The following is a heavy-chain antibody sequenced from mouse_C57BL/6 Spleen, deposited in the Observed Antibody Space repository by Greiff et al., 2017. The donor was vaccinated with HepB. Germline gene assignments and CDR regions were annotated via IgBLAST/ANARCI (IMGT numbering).Heavy chain of an antibody. CDR2: IYPGSGST. J-gene: IGHJ2*01. D-gene: IGHD3-2*02. V-gene: IGHV1-55*01. CDR1: GYTFTSYW. CDR3: ARRRLRDPLDY. Sequence: VQLQQSGAELVKPGASVKMSCKASGYTFTSYWITWVKQRPVQGLEWIGDIYPGSGSTNYNEKFKSKATLTVDTSSSTAYMQLSSLTSEDSAVYYCARRRLRDPLDYWGQGTTLTVSS.